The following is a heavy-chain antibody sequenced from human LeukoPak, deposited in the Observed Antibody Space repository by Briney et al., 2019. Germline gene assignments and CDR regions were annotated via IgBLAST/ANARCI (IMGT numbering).Heavy chain of an antibody. CDR1: GYTFTSYG. D-gene: IGHD2-2*01. CDR2: ISAYNGNT. Sequence: ASVKVSCKASGYTFTSYGISWVRQAPGQGLEWMGWISAYNGNTNYAQKLQGRVTMTTDTSTSTAYTELRSLRSDDTAVYYCARVSPGVGYCGSTSCYWFDPWGQGTLVTVSS. J-gene: IGHJ5*02. CDR3: ARVSPGVGYCGSTSCYWFDP. V-gene: IGHV1-18*04.